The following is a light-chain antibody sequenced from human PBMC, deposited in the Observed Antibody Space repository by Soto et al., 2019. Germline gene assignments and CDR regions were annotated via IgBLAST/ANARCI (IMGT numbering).Light chain of an antibody. CDR3: QQYGTAPIT. CDR1: QSVSSSY. V-gene: IGKV3-20*01. CDR2: DAS. J-gene: IGKJ5*01. Sequence: EIVLTQSPGTLSLSPGERATLSCRASQSVSSSYLAWYQQTPGQAPRLLVSDASSRATGIPDRFSGSASGTDFTLTISRLEPEDSAMYYCQQYGTAPITFGQGTRLEIK.